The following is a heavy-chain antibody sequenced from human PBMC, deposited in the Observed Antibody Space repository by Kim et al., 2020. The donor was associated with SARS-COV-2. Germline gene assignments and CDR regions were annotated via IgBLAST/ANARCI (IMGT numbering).Heavy chain of an antibody. CDR3: ARALASSTWGPNWFYP. V-gene: IGHV7-4-1*02. D-gene: IGHD6-13*01. CDR1: GYTFGHYA. Sequence: ASVKVSCKGSGYTFGHYAINWVRRAPGQGLEWMGWINTNTGNPTYAQGFTGRFVFSLDMSVTTAYLQISSLQAEDTAVNYCARALASSTWGPNWFYPWGQGTLVTVSP. CDR2: INTNTGNP. J-gene: IGHJ5*02.